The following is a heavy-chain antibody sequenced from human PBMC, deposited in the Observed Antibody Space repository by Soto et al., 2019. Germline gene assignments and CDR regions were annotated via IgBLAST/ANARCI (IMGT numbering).Heavy chain of an antibody. CDR3: ARELVPAASHYYYYGMDV. V-gene: IGHV1-2*02. J-gene: IGHJ6*02. Sequence: SVKVSCKASGYTFTGYYMHWVRQAPGQGLEWMGWINPNSGGTNYAQKFQGRVTMTRDTSISTAYMELSRLRSDDTAVYYCARELVPAASHYYYYGMDVWGQGTTVTVSS. D-gene: IGHD2-2*01. CDR1: GYTFTGYY. CDR2: INPNSGGT.